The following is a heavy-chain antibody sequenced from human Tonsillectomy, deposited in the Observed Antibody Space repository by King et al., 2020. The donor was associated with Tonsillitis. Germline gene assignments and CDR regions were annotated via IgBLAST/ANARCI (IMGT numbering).Heavy chain of an antibody. V-gene: IGHV2-70*01. CDR2: IDWDDDK. CDR3: ARLSNDFWSGYADY. D-gene: IGHD3-3*01. J-gene: IGHJ4*02. Sequence: VTLQESGPALVRPTQTLTLTCTFSGFSLSTSAMCVSWIRQPPGKALEWLALIDWDDDKYYSTSLKTRLTISKDTSNNQVVLTMTNMDPVDTATYYCARLSNDFWSGYADYWGQGTLVTVSS. CDR1: GFSLSTSAMC.